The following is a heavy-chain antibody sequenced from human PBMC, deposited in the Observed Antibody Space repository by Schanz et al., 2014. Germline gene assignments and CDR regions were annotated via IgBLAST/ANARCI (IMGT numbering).Heavy chain of an antibody. Sequence: EVHLVESGGGLVKRGGSLRLSCAASGFTISSYSMNWVRQAPGKGLEWVSAISGSGGSTYYADSVKGRFTISRDNSENTLYLQMNSLSADDTAVFYCAKGMGYCSGGTCYDYYYYGLDVWGQGTTVTVSS. CDR1: GFTISSYS. V-gene: IGHV3-23*04. J-gene: IGHJ6*02. CDR2: ISGSGGST. D-gene: IGHD2-15*01. CDR3: AKGMGYCSGGTCYDYYYYGLDV.